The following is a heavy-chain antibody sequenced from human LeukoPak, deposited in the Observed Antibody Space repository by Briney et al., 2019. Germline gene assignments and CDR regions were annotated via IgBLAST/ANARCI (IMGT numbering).Heavy chain of an antibody. CDR2: IYYSGST. Sequence: SETLSLTCTVSGGSISSSSYYWGWLRQPPGKGLEWIGGIYYSGSTYYNPSLRSRVTISVDTSKNQFSLKLSSVTAADTAVYYCARHSPVAGDYWGQGTLVTVSS. V-gene: IGHV4-39*01. J-gene: IGHJ4*02. CDR1: GGSISSSSYY. CDR3: ARHSPVAGDY. D-gene: IGHD6-19*01.